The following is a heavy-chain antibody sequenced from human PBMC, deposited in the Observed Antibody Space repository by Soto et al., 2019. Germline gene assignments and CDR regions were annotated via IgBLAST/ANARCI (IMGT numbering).Heavy chain of an antibody. D-gene: IGHD1-26*01. CDR3: ARDRGVGATYFDY. CDR1: GFTFSSYS. Sequence: GGSLRLSSAASGFTFSSYSMNWVRQAPGKGLEWVSSISSSSSYIYYADSVKGRFTISRDNAKNSLYLQMNSLRAEDTAVYYCARDRGVGATYFDYWGQGTLVTVSS. CDR2: ISSSSSYI. J-gene: IGHJ4*02. V-gene: IGHV3-21*01.